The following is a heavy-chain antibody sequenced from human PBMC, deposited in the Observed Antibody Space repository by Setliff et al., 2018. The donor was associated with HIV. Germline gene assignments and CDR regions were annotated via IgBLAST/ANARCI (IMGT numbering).Heavy chain of an antibody. D-gene: IGHD5-12*01. V-gene: IGHV1-18*01. Sequence: ASVKVSCKASGYTFNNYGISWVRQAPGQGLEWMGWISTHSGYTNYAQNVQGRVTVTMDTSTSTAYMELRSLKSDDTAVYYCARGKTWLRFLDYWGQGTRVTVSS. CDR3: ARGKTWLRFLDY. CDR2: ISTHSGYT. CDR1: GYTFNNYG. J-gene: IGHJ4*02.